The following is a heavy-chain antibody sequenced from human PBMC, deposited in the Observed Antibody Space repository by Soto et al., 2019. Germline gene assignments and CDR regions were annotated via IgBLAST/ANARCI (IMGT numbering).Heavy chain of an antibody. D-gene: IGHD1-1*01. V-gene: IGHV3-21*01. CDR2: ISSSSSYI. Sequence: GGSLRLSCVASGFTFSSYSMNWVRQAPGKGLEWVSSISSSSSYIYYADSVKGRFTISRDNAKNSLYLQMNSLRAEDTAVYYCAREQTGTRFVDYWGKGTLVTVSS. J-gene: IGHJ4*02. CDR3: AREQTGTRFVDY. CDR1: GFTFSSYS.